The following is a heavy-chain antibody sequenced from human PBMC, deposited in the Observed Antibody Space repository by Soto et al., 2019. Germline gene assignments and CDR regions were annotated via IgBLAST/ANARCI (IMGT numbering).Heavy chain of an antibody. CDR2: IFHSLGA. V-gene: IGHV4-59*12. D-gene: IGHD3-3*01. J-gene: IGHJ4*02. CDR3: ARAVGYSDASDFYSLGH. CDR1: GGSTTSDY. Sequence: PSETLSLTCTVSGGSTTSDYWSWIRQPPGKGLEWLGYIFHSLGAKYNPSLGSRGTISLDKSIDTAYLQRSGLKASDTAIYYCARAVGYSDASDFYSLGHWGQGTLVTVSS.